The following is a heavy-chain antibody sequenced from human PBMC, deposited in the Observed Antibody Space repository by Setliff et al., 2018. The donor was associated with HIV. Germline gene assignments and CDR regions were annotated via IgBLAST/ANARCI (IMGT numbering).Heavy chain of an antibody. CDR2: LYHSGTN. V-gene: IGHV4-38-2*01. D-gene: IGHD4-4*01. Sequence: LSLTCAVSGYSISSGYFWGWIRQPPGKGLEWIGSLYHSGTNFYNPSLKSRVTMSLDTSKNQFSLKLSSVTAADTAVYFCARVRRDGNSFDDWGQGTLVTVSS. CDR3: ARVRRDGNSFDD. J-gene: IGHJ4*02. CDR1: GYSISSGYF.